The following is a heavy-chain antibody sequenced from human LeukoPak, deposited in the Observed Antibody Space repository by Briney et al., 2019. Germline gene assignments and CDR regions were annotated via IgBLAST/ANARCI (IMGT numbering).Heavy chain of an antibody. D-gene: IGHD4-17*01. CDR1: GGSISSGSYY. Sequence: SQTLSLTCTVSGGSISSGSYYWSWIRQPAGKGLEWIGRIYTSGSTNYNPSLKSRVTISVDTSKNQFSLKLSSVTAADTAVYYCARVYGDYVRAFDIWGQGTMVTVSS. J-gene: IGHJ3*02. V-gene: IGHV4-61*02. CDR2: IYTSGST. CDR3: ARVYGDYVRAFDI.